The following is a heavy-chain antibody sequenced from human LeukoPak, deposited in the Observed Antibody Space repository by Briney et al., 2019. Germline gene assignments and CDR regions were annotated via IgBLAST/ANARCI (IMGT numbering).Heavy chain of an antibody. J-gene: IGHJ5*02. V-gene: IGHV3-33*01. CDR2: IWYDGSNK. Sequence: GRSLRLSCGASGFTFSSYGMHWVRQAPGKGLEWVAVIWYDGSNKYYADSVKGRFTISRDNSKNTLYLQMNSLRAEDTAVYYCARDSSGFDPWGQGTLVTVSS. CDR3: ARDSSGFDP. CDR1: GFTFSSYG. D-gene: IGHD2-15*01.